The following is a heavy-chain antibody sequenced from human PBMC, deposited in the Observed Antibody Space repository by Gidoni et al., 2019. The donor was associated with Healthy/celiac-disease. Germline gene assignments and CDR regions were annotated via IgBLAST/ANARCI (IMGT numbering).Heavy chain of an antibody. Sequence: EVQLVESGGGLVKPGGSLRLSCAASGFTCRSNGMTWVRQAPGHGLEWGSSISSSSSYIYYANSVKGRFTISRDNAKSSLYLQMSSLRAEDTAVYYCARDGYCDFWSGPDYWGQGTLVTVSS. D-gene: IGHD3-3*01. J-gene: IGHJ4*02. CDR3: ARDGYCDFWSGPDY. CDR2: ISSSSSYI. CDR1: GFTCRSNG. V-gene: IGHV3-21*01.